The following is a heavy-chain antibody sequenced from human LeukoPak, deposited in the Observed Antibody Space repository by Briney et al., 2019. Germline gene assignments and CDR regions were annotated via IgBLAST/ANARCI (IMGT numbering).Heavy chain of an antibody. Sequence: GGSLRLSCAASGFTFDDYGMNWVRQAPGKGLEWVSGINWNGDSTRFGDSVKGRFTISRDNAKNSLYLQMNSLRAEDTAVYYCAGDSSSWPYWGQGTLVTVSS. CDR1: GFTFDDYG. V-gene: IGHV3-20*04. CDR2: INWNGDST. D-gene: IGHD6-13*01. CDR3: AGDSSSWPY. J-gene: IGHJ4*02.